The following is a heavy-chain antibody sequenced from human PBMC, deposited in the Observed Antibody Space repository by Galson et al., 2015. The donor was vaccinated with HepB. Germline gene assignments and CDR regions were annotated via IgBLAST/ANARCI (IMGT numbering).Heavy chain of an antibody. CDR2: IIPIFGTA. Sequence: SVKVSCKASGGTFSSYAISWVRQAPGQGLEWMGGIIPIFGTANYAQKFQGRVTITADESTSTAYMELSSLRSEDTAVYYCAGSGSGYYRPLDYWGQGTLVTVSS. CDR3: AGSGSGYYRPLDY. D-gene: IGHD3-3*01. J-gene: IGHJ4*02. CDR1: GGTFSSYA. V-gene: IGHV1-69*13.